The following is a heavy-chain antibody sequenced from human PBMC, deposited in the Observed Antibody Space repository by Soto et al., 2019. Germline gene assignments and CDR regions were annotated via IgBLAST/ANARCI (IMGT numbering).Heavy chain of an antibody. CDR3: ARSKRYCRGGSCYSNWFDP. CDR2: ISGYNGDT. Sequence: QVPLVQSGGEVKKPGASVKVSCKASGYTFISHAITWVRQAPGQGLEWMGWISGYNGDTNYAQDLQGRVTMTTDTSTSTAYMEMRSLRSDDTAVYYCARSKRYCRGGSCYSNWFDPWGQGTLVTVSS. CDR1: GYTFISHA. J-gene: IGHJ5*02. V-gene: IGHV1-18*01. D-gene: IGHD2-15*01.